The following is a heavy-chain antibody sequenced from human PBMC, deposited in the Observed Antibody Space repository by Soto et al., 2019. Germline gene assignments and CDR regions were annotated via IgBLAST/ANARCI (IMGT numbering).Heavy chain of an antibody. J-gene: IGHJ5*02. Sequence: PSETLSLTCTVSGGSISSSSYYWGWIRQPPGKGLEWIGSIYYSGSTYYNPSLKSRITISVDTSKNQFSLKLNSVTAADTAVYYCARRLEEFGNYWFDPWGQGTLVTVPQ. V-gene: IGHV4-39*01. D-gene: IGHD3-10*01. CDR3: ARRLEEFGNYWFDP. CDR1: GGSISSSSYY. CDR2: IYYSGST.